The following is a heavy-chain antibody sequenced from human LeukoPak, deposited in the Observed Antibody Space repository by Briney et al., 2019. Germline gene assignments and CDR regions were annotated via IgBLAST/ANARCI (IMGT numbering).Heavy chain of an antibody. V-gene: IGHV3-30*18. J-gene: IGHJ3*02. CDR2: ISYDGSNK. CDR1: GFTFSSYG. D-gene: IGHD3-3*01. Sequence: GGSLRLSCAASGFTFSSYGMHWVRQAPGKGLEWVAVISYDGSNKYYADSVKGRLTISRENSKNTLYLQMNSLRAEDTAVYYCAKNGRFLEWLPLDAFDIWGQGTMVTVSS. CDR3: AKNGRFLEWLPLDAFDI.